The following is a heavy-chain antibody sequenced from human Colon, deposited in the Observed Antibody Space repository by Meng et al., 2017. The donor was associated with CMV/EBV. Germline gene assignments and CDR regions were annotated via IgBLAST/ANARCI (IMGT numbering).Heavy chain of an antibody. D-gene: IGHD3-10*01. CDR3: ARQRRRINLLKGNEADFHGDMDV. Sequence: GSLRLSCTVSGGSISSSSYYWGWIRQPPGKGLEWIGSIYYSGSTYYNPSLKSRVTISVDTSKNQFSLKLSSVTAADTAVYYCARQRRRINLLKGNEADFHGDMDVWGQGTTVTVSS. CDR1: GGSISSSSYY. V-gene: IGHV4-39*01. CDR2: IYYSGST. J-gene: IGHJ6*02.